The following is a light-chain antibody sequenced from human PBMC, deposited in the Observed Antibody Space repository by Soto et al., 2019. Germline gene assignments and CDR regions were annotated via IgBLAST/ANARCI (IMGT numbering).Light chain of an antibody. J-gene: IGKJ3*01. CDR3: PQYGSSPFT. V-gene: IGKV3-20*01. Sequence: ESALTQSPGTLYMSPGERATLSCRAGQSVSSSYSAWYQQKPGQAPRLLIYGASRRATGLPDRFSGSGSGTHFPLTISRLEPEDFAMYYCPQYGSSPFTFGPGTKVDIK. CDR2: GAS. CDR1: QSVSSSY.